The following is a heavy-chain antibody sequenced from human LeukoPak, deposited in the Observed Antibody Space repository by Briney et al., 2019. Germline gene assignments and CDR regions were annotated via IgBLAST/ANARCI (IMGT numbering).Heavy chain of an antibody. Sequence: ASVTVSCKASGYTFTSYHINWVRQATGQGLEWVGWMNPNNSDIGYAQKFQGGVTMTRNTSIGTAYMELSSLRSEDTAIYYCVRVPPGTTIYAYWGQGTLVTVSS. CDR2: MNPNNSDI. J-gene: IGHJ4*02. V-gene: IGHV1-8*01. D-gene: IGHD1-14*01. CDR1: GYTFTSYH. CDR3: VRVPPGTTIYAY.